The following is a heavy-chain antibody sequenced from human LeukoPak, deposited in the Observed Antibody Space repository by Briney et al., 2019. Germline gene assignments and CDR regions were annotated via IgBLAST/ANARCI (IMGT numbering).Heavy chain of an antibody. Sequence: GGSLRLSCTASGFSFSTYSMNWVRQAPGKGLEWVSYIVGSSRNIYYADSVKGRFTISRDNAKNSLYLQMDSLRAEDTAVYHCATDSPETAAFDYWGQGTLVTVST. J-gene: IGHJ4*02. CDR3: ATDSPETAAFDY. CDR1: GFSFSTYS. CDR2: IVGSSRNI. V-gene: IGHV3-48*04. D-gene: IGHD1-1*01.